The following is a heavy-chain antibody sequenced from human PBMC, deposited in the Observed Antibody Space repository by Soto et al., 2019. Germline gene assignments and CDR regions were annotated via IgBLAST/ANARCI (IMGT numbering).Heavy chain of an antibody. J-gene: IGHJ6*02. Sequence: ASVKVSCKASGYTFSDFDINGLRQASGKGPEWMGWMNAKSGDTFFPQRVQGKFNMTWDTSLSTAYMEVGSLTSDDTAIYYCARGNPFNYAGFDVWGQGTTVTVSS. CDR1: GYTFSDFD. D-gene: IGHD3-16*01. CDR2: MNAKSGDT. V-gene: IGHV1-8*01. CDR3: ARGNPFNYAGFDV.